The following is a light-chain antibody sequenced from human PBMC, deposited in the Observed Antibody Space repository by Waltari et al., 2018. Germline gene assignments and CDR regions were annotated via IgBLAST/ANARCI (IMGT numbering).Light chain of an antibody. Sequence: QSALTQPPSASGTPGQRVIISCSGSSSNIGSHSVSWFQKLPGTAPKLVIYSSRRRPSGFPDRFSGSKSGTSASLAISGLQSGDEADYYCAAWDDSLNARFVFGTGTKVTVL. CDR3: AAWDDSLNARFV. CDR2: SSR. J-gene: IGLJ1*01. V-gene: IGLV1-44*01. CDR1: SSNIGSHS.